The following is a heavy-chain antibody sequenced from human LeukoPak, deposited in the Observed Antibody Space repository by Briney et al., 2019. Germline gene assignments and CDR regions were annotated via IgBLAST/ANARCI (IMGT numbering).Heavy chain of an antibody. D-gene: IGHD2-15*01. CDR1: GFTVSSNY. V-gene: IGHV3-53*01. J-gene: IGHJ3*02. CDR2: IYSGGST. CDR3: ARGLRDAFDI. Sequence: PWGSLRLSCAASGFTVSSNYISWGRQAPGRGLEWVSVIYSGGSTYYADSLKGRFTISRDNSRNTLYLQMKSLRAEDTAVYYCARGLRDAFDIWGRGTMVTVSS.